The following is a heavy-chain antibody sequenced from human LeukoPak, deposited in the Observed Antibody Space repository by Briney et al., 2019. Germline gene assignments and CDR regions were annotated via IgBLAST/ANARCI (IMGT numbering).Heavy chain of an antibody. CDR1: GYTFTGYY. J-gene: IGHJ1*01. V-gene: IGHV1-2*06. D-gene: IGHD6-19*01. CDR2: INPNSGGT. CDR3: ARDLRAVTAVAGTIGYFQH. Sequence: ASVKVSCTASGYTFTGYYMHWVRQAPGQGHEWMGRINPNSGGTNYAQKFQGRVTITRDTSISTAYMELRWLRSDDTAVYYRARDLRAVTAVAGTIGYFQHWGQGTLVTVSS.